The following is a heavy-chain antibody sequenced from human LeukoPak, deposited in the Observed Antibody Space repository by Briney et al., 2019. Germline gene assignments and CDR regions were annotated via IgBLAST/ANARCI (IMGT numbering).Heavy chain of an antibody. Sequence: GGSLRLSCAASGSTFSNAWMSWVRQAPGKGLEWVSNIGGSASGTFYSDSVKGRFTISRDNSKNTLYPQMNSLRAEDTAVYYCAKGGDGSYYSRADCWGQGTLVTVSP. CDR1: GSTFSNAW. V-gene: IGHV3-23*01. D-gene: IGHD2-15*01. CDR3: AKGGDGSYYSRADC. J-gene: IGHJ4*02. CDR2: IGGSASGT.